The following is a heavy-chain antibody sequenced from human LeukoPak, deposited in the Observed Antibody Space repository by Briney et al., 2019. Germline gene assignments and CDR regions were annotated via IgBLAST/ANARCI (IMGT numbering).Heavy chain of an antibody. J-gene: IGHJ6*02. D-gene: IGHD1-7*01. CDR2: VYHSGSP. V-gene: IGHV4-59*01. Sequence: SETLSLTCTVSGGSINSYYWSWIRQPPGKGLEWIGYVYHSGSPDYNPSLKSRVTISVDTSKTQFSLKLSSVTAADTAVYYCARVVLELRGYYYSGMDVWDQGTTVIVSS. CDR3: ARVVLELRGYYYSGMDV. CDR1: GGSINSYY.